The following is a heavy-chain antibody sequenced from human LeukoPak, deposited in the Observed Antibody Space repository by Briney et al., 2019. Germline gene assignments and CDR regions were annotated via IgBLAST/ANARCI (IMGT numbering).Heavy chain of an antibody. CDR1: GFTFSSYD. CDR2: INDDTP. J-gene: IGHJ5*02. Sequence: GSLRLSCAVSGFTFSSYDMSWVRQAPGKGLEWVSAINDDTPYHTDSVKGRFTVSRDNSRDTLYLHLNSLRAVDTAIYYCAKEYDLWHEQGNWFETWGQGVLVTVSS. V-gene: IGHV3-23*01. CDR3: AKEYDLWHEQGNWFET. D-gene: IGHD3-3*01.